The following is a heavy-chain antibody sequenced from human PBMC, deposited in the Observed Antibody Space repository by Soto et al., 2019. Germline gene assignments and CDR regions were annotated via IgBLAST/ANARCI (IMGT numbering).Heavy chain of an antibody. CDR3: ARLITLRSGWYGKNSFDY. Sequence: QVQLQESGPGLVKPSGTLSLTCAVSGGSISSSNWWSWVRQPPGKGLEWIGEIYHSVSTNYNPSLKSRVTISVDKSKNQFPLTLSSVTAADTAVYYCARLITLRSGWYGKNSFDYWGQGTLVTVSS. J-gene: IGHJ4*02. CDR2: IYHSVST. CDR1: GGSISSSNW. D-gene: IGHD6-19*01. V-gene: IGHV4-4*02.